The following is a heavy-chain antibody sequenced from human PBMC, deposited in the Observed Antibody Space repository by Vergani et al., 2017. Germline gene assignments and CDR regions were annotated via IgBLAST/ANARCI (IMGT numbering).Heavy chain of an antibody. CDR3: AIAYCGGDCYSPYYFDY. J-gene: IGHJ4*02. Sequence: EVQLVQSGAEVKKPGESLRISCKGSGYSFTSYWISWVRQMPGKGLEWMGRIDPSDSYTNYSPSFQGHVTISADKSISTAYLQWSSLKASDTAMYYCAIAYCGGDCYSPYYFDYWGQGTLVTVSS. V-gene: IGHV5-10-1*03. CDR2: IDPSDSYT. CDR1: GYSFTSYW. D-gene: IGHD2-21*02.